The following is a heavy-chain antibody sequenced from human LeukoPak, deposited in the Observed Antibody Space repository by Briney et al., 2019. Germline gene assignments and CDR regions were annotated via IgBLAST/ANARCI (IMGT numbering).Heavy chain of an antibody. J-gene: IGHJ4*02. CDR3: AKSDYYDSSGHPSSLEY. V-gene: IGHV3-23*01. Sequence: PGGSLRLSCAASGFPFSSYAMSWVRQAPGRALEWVSAVSGSGGTTYYADSVKGRFTISRDNSKNTLYLQMNSLGAEDTAVYYCAKSDYYDSSGHPSSLEYWGQGTLVTVSS. CDR1: GFPFSSYA. D-gene: IGHD3-22*01. CDR2: VSGSGGTT.